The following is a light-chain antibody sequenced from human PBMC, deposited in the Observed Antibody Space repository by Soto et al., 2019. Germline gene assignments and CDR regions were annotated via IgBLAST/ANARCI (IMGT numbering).Light chain of an antibody. CDR3: KVSDSLPIT. Sequence: IGVPMSPAAVSLCAGERATVSCRASQSVSSNVAWYQQKPGQPPRLLIYGASSRATGIPGRFSGSGSGTDFTLTIIRLEAEDFVVFYSKVSDSLPITFAEGTRLEI. J-gene: IGKJ5*01. CDR1: QSVSSN. V-gene: IGKV3-20*01. CDR2: GAS.